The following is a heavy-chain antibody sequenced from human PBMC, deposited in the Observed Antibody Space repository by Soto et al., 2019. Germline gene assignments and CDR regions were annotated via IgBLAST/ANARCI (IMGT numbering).Heavy chain of an antibody. CDR3: AAPKPLSMQSYYGMDV. Sequence: GESLKISWKGSGCSFTSYWISWGRQMPGKGLEWMGRIDPSDSYTNYSPSFQGHVTISADKSISTAYLQWSSLKASDTAMYYCAAPKPLSMQSYYGMDVWGQRTTVTVSS. V-gene: IGHV5-10-1*01. J-gene: IGHJ6*02. CDR1: GCSFTSYW. CDR2: IDPSDSYT. D-gene: IGHD6-19*01.